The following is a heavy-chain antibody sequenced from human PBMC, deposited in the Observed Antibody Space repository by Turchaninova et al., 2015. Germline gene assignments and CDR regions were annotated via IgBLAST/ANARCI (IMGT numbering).Heavy chain of an antibody. J-gene: IGHJ6*03. V-gene: IGHV4-39*07. CDR3: VRDGKQWLVRSPQSSYMDV. Sequence: QLQLQESGPGLVTPSETRPPTGNVSGGHTPRTSNHSAGFGPPTGRAWIRQPPGRGLCWIASLYFDYPVGTTYYNPSLESRVTISEDTSKNQFSLKLTSVIATDTAVYYCVRDGKQWLVRSPQSSYMDVWGRGTTVTVSS. CDR1: GGHTPRTSNH. CDR2: LYFDYPVGTT. D-gene: IGHD6-19*01.